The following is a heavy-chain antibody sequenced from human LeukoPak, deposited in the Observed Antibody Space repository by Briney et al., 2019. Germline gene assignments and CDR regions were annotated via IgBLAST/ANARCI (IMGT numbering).Heavy chain of an antibody. J-gene: IGHJ5*02. V-gene: IGHV3-30*04. CDR2: ISYDGSNK. CDR1: GFTFSSYA. D-gene: IGHD6-13*01. CDR3: ARARIATAGWFDP. Sequence: GGSLRLSCAASGFTFSSYAMHWVRQAPGKGLEWVAVISYDGSNKYYADSVKGRFTISRDNSMNTLYLQMNSLGAEDTAVYYCARARIATAGWFDPWGQGTLVTVSS.